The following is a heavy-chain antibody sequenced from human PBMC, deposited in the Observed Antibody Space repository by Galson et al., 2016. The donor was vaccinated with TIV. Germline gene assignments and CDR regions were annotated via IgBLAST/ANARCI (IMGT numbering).Heavy chain of an antibody. J-gene: IGHJ6*02. CDR1: GFTFEDYG. D-gene: IGHD5-18*01. Sequence: SLRLSCAASGFTFEDYGMQWVRQTPGKGLEWVSGISSNSVSRGYADSVKGRFTIFRDNAKKSLYVQMNSLRVEDTALYYCAKARGYSYGYPRDYYYGMDVWGQGTTVTVSS. CDR3: AKARGYSYGYPRDYYYGMDV. CDR2: ISSNSVSR. V-gene: IGHV3-9*01.